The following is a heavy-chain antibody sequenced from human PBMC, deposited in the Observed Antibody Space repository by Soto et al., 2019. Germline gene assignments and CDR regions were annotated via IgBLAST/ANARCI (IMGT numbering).Heavy chain of an antibody. Sequence: ASVKVSCKACGYTLTNYGISWVRQAPGQGLEWMGWISGYSGNTNYAQKFYGRVTMTTDTSTSTASMEVRSLRSDDTAVYYCARGGHCTTTSRYRELSRGMEGWGQATTVNVS. D-gene: IGHD2-2*01. CDR1: GYTLTNYG. J-gene: IGHJ6*02. CDR2: ISGYSGNT. V-gene: IGHV1-18*04. CDR3: ARGGHCTTTSRYRELSRGMEG.